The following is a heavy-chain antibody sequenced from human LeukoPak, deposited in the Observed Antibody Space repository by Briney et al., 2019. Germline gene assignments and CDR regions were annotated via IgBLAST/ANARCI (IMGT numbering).Heavy chain of an antibody. CDR1: GFTFSSYG. Sequence: GGSLRLSCAASGFTFSSYGMHWVRQASGKGLEWVAVIWYDGSNKYYADSVKGRFTISRDNSKNTLYLQMNSLRAEDTAVYYCAKDRGYDFWSGYLDYWGQGTLVTVSS. V-gene: IGHV3-33*06. CDR3: AKDRGYDFWSGYLDY. CDR2: IWYDGSNK. D-gene: IGHD3-3*01. J-gene: IGHJ4*02.